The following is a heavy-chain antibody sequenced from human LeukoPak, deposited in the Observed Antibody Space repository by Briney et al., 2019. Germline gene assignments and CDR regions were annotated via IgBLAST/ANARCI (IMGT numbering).Heavy chain of an antibody. CDR3: ARGSSSSWYSFDF. Sequence: KPSETLSLTCSVSGGSISSYYWSWIRQPAGKGLEWIGRIYFTGTTNYSPSLQSRVTMSVDTSKYRFSLELSSVTAADTAVYYCARGSSSSWYSFDFWGQGTVVTVSS. J-gene: IGHJ3*01. V-gene: IGHV4-4*07. D-gene: IGHD6-13*01. CDR1: GGSISSYY. CDR2: IYFTGTT.